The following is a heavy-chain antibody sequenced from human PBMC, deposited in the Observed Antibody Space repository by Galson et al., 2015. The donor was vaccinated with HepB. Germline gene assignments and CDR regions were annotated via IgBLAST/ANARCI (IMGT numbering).Heavy chain of an antibody. J-gene: IGHJ1*01. CDR3: AKDPDYGDYVEYFQH. Sequence: SLRLSCAASGFTFSNYGMHWVRQAPGKGLEWVAVISYDGSNKYYADSVKGRFTISRDNSKNTLYLQMNSLRAEDTAVYYCAKDPDYGDYVEYFQHWGQGTLVTVSS. D-gene: IGHD4-17*01. V-gene: IGHV3-30*18. CDR1: GFTFSNYG. CDR2: ISYDGSNK.